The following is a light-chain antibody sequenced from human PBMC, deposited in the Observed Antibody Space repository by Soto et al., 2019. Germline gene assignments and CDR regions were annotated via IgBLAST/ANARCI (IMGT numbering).Light chain of an antibody. J-gene: IGLJ2*01. CDR2: EDS. Sequence: SYELTQPPSVSVSPGQTASITCSGNKLDTKNVSWYRQKAGQSPVVVMYEDSKRPSGIPERFSGSNSGDTATLTISGTQAMDEADYYCQAWDSSSVVFGGGTKVTVL. V-gene: IGLV3-1*01. CDR3: QAWDSSSVV. CDR1: KLDTKN.